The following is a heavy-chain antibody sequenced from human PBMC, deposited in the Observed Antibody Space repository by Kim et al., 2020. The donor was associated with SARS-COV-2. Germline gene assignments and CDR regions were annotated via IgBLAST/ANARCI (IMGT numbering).Heavy chain of an antibody. CDR3: TFPPDGFGV. Sequence: GGSLRLSCAGSGFTFSGFALHWVRQAPGKGLEWLGVVSIDGQNEYYADSVRGRISISRDNSKSTLSLQLNSLTSDDTAMYYCTFPPDGFGVWGQGPMVTVSS. J-gene: IGHJ3*01. CDR1: GFTFSGFA. CDR2: VSIDGQNE. V-gene: IGHV3-30*04.